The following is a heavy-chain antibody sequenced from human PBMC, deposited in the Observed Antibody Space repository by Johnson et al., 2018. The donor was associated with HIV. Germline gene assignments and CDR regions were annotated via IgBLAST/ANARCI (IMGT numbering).Heavy chain of an antibody. CDR1: GFTFSSYA. Sequence: QVQLVESGGGVVRPGRSLRLSCAASGFTFSSYAMHWVRQAPGKGLEWVAVISYDGSNKYYADSVKGRFTISRDNSKNTLYLQMNSLRAEDTAVYYCARAGRYSSSWYGGAFDIWGQGTMVTVSS. J-gene: IGHJ3*02. V-gene: IGHV3-30*04. D-gene: IGHD6-13*01. CDR2: ISYDGSNK. CDR3: ARAGRYSSSWYGGAFDI.